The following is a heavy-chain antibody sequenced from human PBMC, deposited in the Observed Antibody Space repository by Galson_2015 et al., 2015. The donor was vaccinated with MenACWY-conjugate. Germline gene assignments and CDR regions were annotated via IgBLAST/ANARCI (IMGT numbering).Heavy chain of an antibody. CDR3: ARAGNWNDGGYFDY. Sequence: SLRFSCAASGFTFSSYWMSWVRQAPGKGPEWVASIKQDGSVKYYVDSVKGRFTISRDNAKNSLFLQMSSLSADDTAVYYCARAGNWNDGGYFDYWGQGTLVTVSS. CDR2: IKQDGSVK. D-gene: IGHD1-1*01. J-gene: IGHJ4*02. CDR1: GFTFSSYW. V-gene: IGHV3-7*03.